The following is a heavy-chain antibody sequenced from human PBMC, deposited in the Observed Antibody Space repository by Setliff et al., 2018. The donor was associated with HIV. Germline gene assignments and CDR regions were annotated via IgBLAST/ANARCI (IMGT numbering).Heavy chain of an antibody. V-gene: IGHV4-34*01. J-gene: IGHJ3*02. CDR1: GGSFSGYY. CDR2: INHSGST. CDR3: ARRLNYYGSGNYPGAFDI. D-gene: IGHD3-10*01. Sequence: ETLSLTCAVYGGSFSGYYWSWIRQPPGKGLEWIGEINHSGSTNYNPSLKSRVTISVDTSKNQFSLKLSSVTAADTAVYYCARRLNYYGSGNYPGAFDIWGQGTMVTVSS.